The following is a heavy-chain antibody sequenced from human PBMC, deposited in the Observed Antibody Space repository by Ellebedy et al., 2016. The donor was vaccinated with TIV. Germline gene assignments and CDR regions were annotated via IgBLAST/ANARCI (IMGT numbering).Heavy chain of an antibody. J-gene: IGHJ4*02. Sequence: GGSLKISXAASGFTFSSYWMSWVRQAPGKGLEWVANIKQDGSEQYYVDSVKGRFTISRDNAKNSLFLQMNSLRAEDTAVYYCARDKLQNAVAGSNFDYWGQGALVTVSS. V-gene: IGHV3-7*01. CDR2: IKQDGSEQ. CDR3: ARDKLQNAVAGSNFDY. CDR1: GFTFSSYW. D-gene: IGHD6-19*01.